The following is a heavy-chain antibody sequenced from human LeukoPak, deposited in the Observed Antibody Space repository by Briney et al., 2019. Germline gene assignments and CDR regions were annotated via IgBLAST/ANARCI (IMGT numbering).Heavy chain of an antibody. Sequence: SETLSLTCTVSGGSISSYYWSWFRQPPGKGLEWIGYIYYSGSTNYNPSLKSRVTISVDTSKNQFSLQLNSVTPEDTAVYYCAREGWFGEPPSHWFDPWGQGTLVTVSS. J-gene: IGHJ5*02. CDR1: GGSISSYY. CDR3: AREGWFGEPPSHWFDP. V-gene: IGHV4-59*12. CDR2: IYYSGST. D-gene: IGHD3-10*01.